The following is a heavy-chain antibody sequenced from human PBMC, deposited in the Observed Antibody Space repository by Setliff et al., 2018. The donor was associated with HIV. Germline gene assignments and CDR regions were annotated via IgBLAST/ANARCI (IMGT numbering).Heavy chain of an antibody. D-gene: IGHD3-22*01. CDR1: GGPFINSA. V-gene: IGHV1-69*13. J-gene: IGHJ3*01. CDR2: IIPIIGTG. Sequence: GASVKVSCKASGGPFINSAFNWVRQAPGRGLEWMGSIIPIIGTGNYAQNFQGRVTITAGGSTSTAYMELTSLRSEDTAVYYCATGRHYYDSSDYPANPFDVWGQGTLVTVTS. CDR3: ATGRHYYDSSDYPANPFDV.